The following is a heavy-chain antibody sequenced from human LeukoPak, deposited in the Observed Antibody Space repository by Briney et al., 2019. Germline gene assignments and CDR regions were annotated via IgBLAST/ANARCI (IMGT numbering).Heavy chain of an antibody. V-gene: IGHV4-39*01. CDR2: LHFSGTP. J-gene: IGHJ4*02. CDR3: TRGGDGYKLGNF. CDR1: HDSNSTNNYY. Sequence: SETLTLTCPVSHDSNSTNNYYWSWIRQPPGKGLEWVGTLHFSGTPYYSPSLNSRVYLSVDPSKNQFSLMLKSVTATDTAVYYCTRGGDGYKLGNFWGQGTPVTVSS. D-gene: IGHD5-24*01.